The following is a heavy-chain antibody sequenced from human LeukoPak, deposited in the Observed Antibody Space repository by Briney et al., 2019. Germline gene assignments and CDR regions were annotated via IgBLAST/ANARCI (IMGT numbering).Heavy chain of an antibody. CDR3: AKGSKLGPGGTFDY. CDR1: GFTFSSFA. Sequence: GGSLRLSCAASGFTFSSFAMNWVRLAPGQGLGWVSAISASGGSTYYADSVKGRFTISRDNSKNTLYLQMNSLRAEDTAVYYCAKGSKLGPGGTFDYWGQGTLVTVSS. V-gene: IGHV3-23*01. D-gene: IGHD6-13*01. J-gene: IGHJ4*02. CDR2: ISASGGST.